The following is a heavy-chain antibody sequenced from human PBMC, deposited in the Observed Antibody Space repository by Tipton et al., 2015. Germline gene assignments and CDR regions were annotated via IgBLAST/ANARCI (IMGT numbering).Heavy chain of an antibody. CDR2: LYFSGST. CDR3: ASPSLPHDRGDYYFQS. J-gene: IGHJ4*02. D-gene: IGHD2-21*02. CDR1: GGSISSRSYY. V-gene: IGHV4-39*01. Sequence: TLSLTCTVSGGSISSRSYYWAWIRQPPGKGLEWIGSLYFSGSTYYNPSLKSRVTISIDRFKNPLSLKLSSVTAADTAVYYCASPSLPHDRGDYYFQSWGQGSLVTVSS.